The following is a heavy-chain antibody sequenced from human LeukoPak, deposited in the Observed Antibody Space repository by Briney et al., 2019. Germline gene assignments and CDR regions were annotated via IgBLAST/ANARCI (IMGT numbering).Heavy chain of an antibody. J-gene: IGHJ6*02. D-gene: IGHD3-10*01. Sequence: GGSLRLSCAASGFTFSSYSMNWVRQAPGKGLEWVSSISSSSSYIYYADSVKGRFTISRDNAKNSLYLQMNSLRAEDTAVYYCARDKWDYYGPPGGMDVWGQGTTVTVSS. CDR3: ARDKWDYYGPPGGMDV. CDR1: GFTFSSYS. V-gene: IGHV3-21*01. CDR2: ISSSSSYI.